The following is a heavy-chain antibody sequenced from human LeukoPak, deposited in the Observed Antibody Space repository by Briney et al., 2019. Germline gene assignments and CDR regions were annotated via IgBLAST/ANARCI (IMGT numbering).Heavy chain of an antibody. CDR1: GFTFSIYA. J-gene: IGHJ4*02. V-gene: IGHV3-23*01. CDR2: ISGSGGST. Sequence: PGGSLRLSCAASGFTFSIYAMSWVRQVPGKGPEWVSAISGSGGSTYYADSVKGRFTTSSDNSKNTLHLQMDSLRAEDTAVYYCAKVLNGIMIAFGGVIIDYWGQGTQVTVSS. D-gene: IGHD3-16*02. CDR3: AKVLNGIMIAFGGVIIDY.